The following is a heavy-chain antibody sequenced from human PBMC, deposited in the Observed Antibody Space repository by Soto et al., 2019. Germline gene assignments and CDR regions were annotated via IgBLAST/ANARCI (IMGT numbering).Heavy chain of an antibody. CDR2: ISAYSGNA. CDR3: ARGRGGYDFWSGYYIRQGPYYVDY. D-gene: IGHD3-3*01. Sequence: SVKVSCKASCHTFTSYGTSWVRQAPGQRPEWLGWISAYSGNAGYAQKFQGRGTMTRNTSISTAYMELSSLGSEDTAVYYCARGRGGYDFWSGYYIRQGPYYVDYWGQGTLVTVSS. V-gene: IGHV1-8*02. CDR1: CHTFTSYG. J-gene: IGHJ4*02.